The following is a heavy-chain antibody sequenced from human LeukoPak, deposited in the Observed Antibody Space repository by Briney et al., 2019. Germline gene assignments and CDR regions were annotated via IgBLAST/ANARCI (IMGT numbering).Heavy chain of an antibody. CDR3: AKDPSAFGEFYFDY. J-gene: IGHJ4*02. Sequence: GGSLRLSCVGSTFTFSDYGMHWVRQAPGKGLEWVAVISYDGSNKYYADSVKGRFTISRDNSKNTLYLQMNSLRDEDTAVYYCAKDPSAFGEFYFDYWGQGTLVTVSS. V-gene: IGHV3-30*18. CDR2: ISYDGSNK. CDR1: TFTFSDYG. D-gene: IGHD3-10*01.